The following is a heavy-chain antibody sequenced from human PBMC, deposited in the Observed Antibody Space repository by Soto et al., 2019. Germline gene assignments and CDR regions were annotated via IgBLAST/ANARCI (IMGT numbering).Heavy chain of an antibody. CDR1: GFTFSIYG. V-gene: IGHV3-30*18. Sequence: QVQLVESGGGVVQPGRSLRLSCEVSGFTFSIYGMHWVRQAPGKGLEWVAIISYDGSNKDYADSMKGRFTISRDNSKNTLYLQMNSLRADDTAVYYCAKDQGYCLGGSCYFPDYWGQGTLVTVSS. CDR2: ISYDGSNK. D-gene: IGHD2-15*01. CDR3: AKDQGYCLGGSCYFPDY. J-gene: IGHJ4*02.